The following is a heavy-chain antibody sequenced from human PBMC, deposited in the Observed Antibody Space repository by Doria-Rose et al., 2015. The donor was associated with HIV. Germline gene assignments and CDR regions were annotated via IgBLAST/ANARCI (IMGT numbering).Heavy chain of an antibody. Sequence: QVTLKESGPVLVKPTETLTLTCTVSGVSLSSPGMGVSWIRRPPGKALEWLANIFSDDERSHQTSLKSRLTISRGTSKSQVVLTMTDMDPVDTATYYCARIKSSRWYHKYYFDFWGQGTLVIVSA. CDR3: ARIKSSRWYHKYYFDF. V-gene: IGHV2-26*01. D-gene: IGHD6-13*01. CDR1: GVSLSSPGMG. CDR2: IFSDDER. J-gene: IGHJ4*02.